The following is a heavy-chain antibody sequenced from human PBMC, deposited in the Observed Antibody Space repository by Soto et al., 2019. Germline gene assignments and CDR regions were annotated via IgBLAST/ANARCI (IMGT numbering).Heavy chain of an antibody. D-gene: IGHD2-8*01. J-gene: IGHJ6*02. CDR3: ARSAMAGENYYYGMDV. V-gene: IGHV1-18*04. Sequence: RASVKVSCKASGYTFTSYGITWVRQAPGQGLEWMGWISVYNGNTNYAQKLQGRVTMTTDTSTSTAHLEVRSLRSDDTAVYYCARSAMAGENYYYGMDVWGQGTTVTVSS. CDR2: ISVYNGNT. CDR1: GYTFTSYG.